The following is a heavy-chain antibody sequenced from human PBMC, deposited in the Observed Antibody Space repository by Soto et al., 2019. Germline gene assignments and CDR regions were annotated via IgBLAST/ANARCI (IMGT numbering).Heavy chain of an antibody. CDR1: GFTFSTYS. J-gene: IGHJ4*02. CDR2: ISSTSSYI. Sequence: PGRSLRLSCAASGFTFSTYSMNWVRQAPGMGLEWVSSISSTSSYIYYADSVKGRFTISRDNAENSLYLQVNSLRAEDTAVYYWAREGGSYWSQYGGQGTLVTASS. V-gene: IGHV3-21*01. CDR3: AREGGSYWSQY. D-gene: IGHD1-26*01.